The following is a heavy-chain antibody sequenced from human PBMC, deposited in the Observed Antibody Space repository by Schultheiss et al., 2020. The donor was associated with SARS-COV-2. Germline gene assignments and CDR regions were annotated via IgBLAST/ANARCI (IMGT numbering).Heavy chain of an antibody. CDR2: ISGSGGST. J-gene: IGHJ6*02. CDR3: AKGAYYDILRVYYGMAV. V-gene: IGHV3-23*01. Sequence: GGSLRLSCAASGFTFSDYYMSWIRQAPGKGLEWVSAISGSGGSTYYADSVKGRFTISRDNSKNTLYLQMNSLRAEDTAVYYCAKGAYYDILRVYYGMAVWGLGTTVTVSS. CDR1: GFTFSDYY. D-gene: IGHD3-9*01.